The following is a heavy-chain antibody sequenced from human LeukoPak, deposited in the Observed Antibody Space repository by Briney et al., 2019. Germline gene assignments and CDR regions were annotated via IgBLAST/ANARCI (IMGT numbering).Heavy chain of an antibody. J-gene: IGHJ4*02. Sequence: GASVKVSCKASGYTFTGYYMHWVRQAPGQGLEWMGWINPNSGGTNYAQKFQARVTMTRDTSISTAYMELSRLRSDDTAVYYCARDLASGDIVVVPAAIGYWGQGTLVTVSS. CDR3: ARDLASGDIVVVPAAIGY. V-gene: IGHV1-2*02. CDR2: INPNSGGT. D-gene: IGHD2-2*01. CDR1: GYTFTGYY.